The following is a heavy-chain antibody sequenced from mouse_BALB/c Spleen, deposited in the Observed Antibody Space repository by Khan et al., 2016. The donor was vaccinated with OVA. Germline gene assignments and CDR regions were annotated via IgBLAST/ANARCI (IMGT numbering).Heavy chain of an antibody. J-gene: IGHJ4*01. Sequence: EVQLQESGPGLVKPSQSLSLTCTVTGYSITSDYAWNWLRQFPGNKLEWMSYISNSGSTNYNQALKSRISITRDKSKNQFFLQLNSVTTEDTATYYCARDGSRYNYAMDYWGQGTSVTVSS. CDR2: ISNSGST. CDR1: GYSITSDYA. CDR3: ARDGSRYNYAMDY. V-gene: IGHV3-2*02. D-gene: IGHD2-3*01.